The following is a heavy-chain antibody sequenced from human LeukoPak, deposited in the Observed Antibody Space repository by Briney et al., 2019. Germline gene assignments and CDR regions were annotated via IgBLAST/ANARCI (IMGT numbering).Heavy chain of an antibody. J-gene: IGHJ6*02. CDR2: ISGNGGST. D-gene: IGHD1-1*01. Sequence: GGSLRLSCAASGFTFNNYAMSWVRQAPGKGLEWVAVISGNGGSTFYADSVKGRFTITRDNSKNTLHLQMNSLRVEDTAVYYCAKGSGGTPQAGPGYGMDVWGQGTTVTVSS. V-gene: IGHV3-23*01. CDR1: GFTFNNYA. CDR3: AKGSGGTPQAGPGYGMDV.